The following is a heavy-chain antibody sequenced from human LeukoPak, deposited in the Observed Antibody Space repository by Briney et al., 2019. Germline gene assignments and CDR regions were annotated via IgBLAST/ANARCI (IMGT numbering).Heavy chain of an antibody. J-gene: IGHJ4*02. Sequence: GGSLRLSCAPSGFTFTTYGMNWVRQAPGKGLEWVSGITGGGETTFYADSVKGRFTISRDNHKNTLYLQMNSLRADDTAVYYCARDARLMAFDNWGQGTLVTVSS. V-gene: IGHV3-23*01. CDR3: ARDARLMAFDN. CDR1: GFTFTTYG. D-gene: IGHD2-8*01. CDR2: ITGGGETT.